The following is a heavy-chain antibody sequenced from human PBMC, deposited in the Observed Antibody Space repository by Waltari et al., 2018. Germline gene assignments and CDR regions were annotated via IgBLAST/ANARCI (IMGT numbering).Heavy chain of an antibody. Sequence: QVQLQESGPGLVKPSETLSLTCTVSGGSISSYYWSWIRQPAGKGLEWIGRIYTSGSTNYNPSLKSRVTMSVDTSKNQFSLKLSSVTAADTAVYYCARDGLRYDFWSGEPFYYYYYYMDVWGKGTTVTISS. CDR2: IYTSGST. V-gene: IGHV4-4*07. J-gene: IGHJ6*03. CDR1: GGSISSYY. CDR3: ARDGLRYDFWSGEPFYYYYYYMDV. D-gene: IGHD3-3*01.